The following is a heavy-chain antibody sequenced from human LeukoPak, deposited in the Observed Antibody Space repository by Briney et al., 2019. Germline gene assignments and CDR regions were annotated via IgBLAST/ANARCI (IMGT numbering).Heavy chain of an antibody. CDR1: GGSISSYY. J-gene: IGHJ4*02. V-gene: IGHV4-59*01. CDR3: ARSHSVWTSFDY. CDR2: IYYSGST. D-gene: IGHD3/OR15-3a*01. Sequence: SETLSLTCTVSGGSISSYYWSWIRQPPGKGLVGIGYIYYSGSTNYNPSLKSRVTISVDASKNQFSLKLSSVTAADTAVYYCARSHSVWTSFDYWGQGTLVTVSS.